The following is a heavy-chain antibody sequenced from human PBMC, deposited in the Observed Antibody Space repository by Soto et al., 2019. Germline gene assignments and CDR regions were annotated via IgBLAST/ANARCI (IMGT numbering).Heavy chain of an antibody. V-gene: IGHV3-7*01. CDR1: GFTLNHYW. J-gene: IGHJ5*02. D-gene: IGHD1-20*01. Sequence: GGSLRLSCAAPGFTLNHYWMAWVRHAPGKGLEWVANIKQDGSAAFYVDSVKGRFIISRDNAKSSVSLQMNSLRVEDTAVYYCVTHSSDNFSAGDLWGQGTLVTVSS. CDR2: IKQDGSAA. CDR3: VTHSSDNFSAGDL.